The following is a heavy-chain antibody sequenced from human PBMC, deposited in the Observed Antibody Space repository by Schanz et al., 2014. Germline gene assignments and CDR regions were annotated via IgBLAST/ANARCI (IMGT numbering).Heavy chain of an antibody. V-gene: IGHV3-21*02. J-gene: IGHJ4*02. Sequence: EVQLVESGGGLVKPGGSLRLSCGVSGFTASSHSMNWVRQAPGKGLEWVSSISSRSSHIYYADSVKGRFTVSRDNAKNSVYLQMNGLRVEDTAVYYCVRERTNYGGNSYFFDHWGQGTLGTGSS. CDR1: GFTASSHS. D-gene: IGHD2-21*02. CDR3: VRERTNYGGNSYFFDH. CDR2: ISSRSSHI.